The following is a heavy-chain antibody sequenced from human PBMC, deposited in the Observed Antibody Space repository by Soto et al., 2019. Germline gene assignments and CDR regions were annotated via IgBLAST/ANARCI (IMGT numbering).Heavy chain of an antibody. D-gene: IGHD3-3*01. CDR3: ARAQTIFGIITVFDY. Sequence: ALSLTCTVSGGSINSGGYYWSWIRQHPGKGLEWIGYIYYSGSTYYNPSLKSRVTISIDTSKNQFSLKLSSVTAADTAVYYCARAQTIFGIITVFDYWGQGTLVTVSS. J-gene: IGHJ4*02. CDR1: GGSINSGGYY. CDR2: IYYSGST. V-gene: IGHV4-31*03.